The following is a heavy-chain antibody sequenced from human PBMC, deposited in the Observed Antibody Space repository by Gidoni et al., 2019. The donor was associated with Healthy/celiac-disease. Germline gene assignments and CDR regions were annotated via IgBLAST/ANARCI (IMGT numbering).Heavy chain of an antibody. D-gene: IGHD3-9*01. Sequence: EVQLLESGGGLVQPGGSLRLSCAASGFTFSSYAMSWVRQAPGKGREWVSAMSVSGGSTYDADSVKGRFTISRDNSKNTLYLQMNSLRAEDTAVYYCAKEGGYFDWLLAHDAFDIWGQGTMVTVSS. V-gene: IGHV3-23*01. CDR2: MSVSGGST. J-gene: IGHJ3*02. CDR3: AKEGGYFDWLLAHDAFDI. CDR1: GFTFSSYA.